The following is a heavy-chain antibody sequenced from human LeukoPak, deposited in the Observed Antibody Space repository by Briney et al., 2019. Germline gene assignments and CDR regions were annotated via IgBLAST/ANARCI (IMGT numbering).Heavy chain of an antibody. CDR3: ARDGSKWNFDY. D-gene: IGHD6-13*01. CDR1: GYTFTGYY. J-gene: IGHJ4*02. Sequence: ASVKVSCKASGYTFTGYYMHWVRQAPGQGLEWMGRIIPSGDTTHYAQKLQGRVSITRDTSTRTVYMVLSSLTSEDTAVYYCARDGSKWNFDYWGQGTLVTASS. V-gene: IGHV1-46*04. CDR2: IIPSGDTT.